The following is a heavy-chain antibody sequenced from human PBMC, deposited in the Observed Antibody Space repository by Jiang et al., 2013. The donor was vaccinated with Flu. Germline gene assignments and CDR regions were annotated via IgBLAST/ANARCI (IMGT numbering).Heavy chain of an antibody. Sequence: SLTCTVSRGSVNNYYWSWVRQAPGKGLEWIGYIYSLGNPNYNPSLKNRVTISIDTSKNQFSLRLTSVTAADTAKYFCARTAWDYYFDHWGPGMMVTVSS. D-gene: IGHD1-26*01. J-gene: IGHJ4*02. CDR1: RGSVNNYY. CDR3: ARTAWDYYFDH. V-gene: IGHV4-59*08. CDR2: IYSLGNP.